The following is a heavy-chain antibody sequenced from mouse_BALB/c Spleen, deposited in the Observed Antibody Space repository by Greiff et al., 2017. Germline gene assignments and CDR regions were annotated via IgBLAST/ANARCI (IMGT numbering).Heavy chain of an antibody. CDR3: ERSPDGYDGGRYFDV. D-gene: IGHD2-2*01. V-gene: IGHV1-18*01. Sequence: EVQLQQFGAELVKPGASVKISCKASGYTFTDYNMDWVKQSHGKSLEWIGDINPNYDSTSYNQKFKGKATLTVDKSSSTAYMELRSLTSEDAAVYYCERSPDGYDGGRYFDVWGAGTTVTVSA. J-gene: IGHJ1*01. CDR2: INPNYDST. CDR1: GYTFTDYN.